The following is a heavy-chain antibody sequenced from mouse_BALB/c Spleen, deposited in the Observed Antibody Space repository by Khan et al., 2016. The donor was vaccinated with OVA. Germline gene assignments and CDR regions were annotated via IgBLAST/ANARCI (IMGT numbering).Heavy chain of an antibody. CDR3: TRHGYVACFTY. V-gene: IGHV1S135*01. CDR2: IDPFSGDT. D-gene: IGHD2-2*01. J-gene: IGHJ3*01. Sequence: VQLQQSGPELMKPGASVKISCKASGYSFTTYYIHWVLQSHGKSLDWIGYIDPFSGDTTYNQKFKGKATLTLDKSSSTAYIHLNNLTSEDSAVYYCTRHGYVACFTYWGQGTLVTVSA. CDR1: GYSFTTYY.